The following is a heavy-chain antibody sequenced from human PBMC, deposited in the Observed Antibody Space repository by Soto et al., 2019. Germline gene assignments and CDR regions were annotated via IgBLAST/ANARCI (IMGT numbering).Heavy chain of an antibody. CDR1: GFTFSSYG. V-gene: IGHV3-33*01. CDR2: IWYDGSNK. Sequence: QVQLVESGGGVVQPGRSLRLSCAASGFTFSSYGMHWVRQAPGKGLEWVAVIWYDGSNKYYADSVKGRFTISRDNSKNTLYMQMKSLRAEATAVYYCASDPGIAVAGTYYYYSMDVWGKGTTVTVSS. J-gene: IGHJ6*03. CDR3: ASDPGIAVAGTYYYYSMDV. D-gene: IGHD6-19*01.